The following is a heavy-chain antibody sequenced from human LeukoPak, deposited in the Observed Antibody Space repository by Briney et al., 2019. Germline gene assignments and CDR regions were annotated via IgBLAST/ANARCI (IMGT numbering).Heavy chain of an antibody. CDR1: GYTFTGYY. CDR3: ARDLDIVVVPAGHYFAP. CDR2: INPNSGGT. D-gene: IGHD2-2*01. Sequence: ASVKVSCKASGYTFTGYYMHWVRQAPGQGLEWMGWINPNSGGTNYAQKFQGRVTMTRDTSISTAYMELSRLRSDDTAVYYCARDLDIVVVPAGHYFAPWGQGTLVTVSS. V-gene: IGHV1-2*02. J-gene: IGHJ5*02.